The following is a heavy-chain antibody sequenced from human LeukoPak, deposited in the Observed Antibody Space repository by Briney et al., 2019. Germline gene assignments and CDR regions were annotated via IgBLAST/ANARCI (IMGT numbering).Heavy chain of an antibody. CDR2: ISYDGSNK. J-gene: IGHJ4*02. D-gene: IGHD3-10*01. V-gene: IGHV3-30*03. Sequence: GGSLRLSCAASGFTFSSYSMNWVRQAPGKGLEWVAVISYDGSNKYYADSVKGRFTISRDNSKNTLYLQMNSLRAEDTAVYYCARVDRWFGEYDYWGQGTLVTVSS. CDR1: GFTFSSYS. CDR3: ARVDRWFGEYDY.